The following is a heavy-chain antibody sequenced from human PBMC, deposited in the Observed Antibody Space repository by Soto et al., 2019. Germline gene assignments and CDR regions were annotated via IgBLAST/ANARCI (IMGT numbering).Heavy chain of an antibody. CDR2: ISGSGGST. CDR3: AKARTPYNWNDGFDY. D-gene: IGHD1-1*01. Sequence: PGGSLRLSCAASGFTFSSYAMSWVRQAPGKGLEWVSAISGSGGSTYYAGSVKGRFTISRDNSKNTLYLQMNSLRAEDTAVYYCAKARTPYNWNDGFDYWGQGTLVTVSS. CDR1: GFTFSSYA. V-gene: IGHV3-23*01. J-gene: IGHJ4*02.